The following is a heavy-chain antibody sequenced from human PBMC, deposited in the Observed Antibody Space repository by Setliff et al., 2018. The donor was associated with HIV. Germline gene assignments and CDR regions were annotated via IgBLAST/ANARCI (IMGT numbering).Heavy chain of an antibody. CDR3: ASYRKAERWLQLGGNFDY. Sequence: PSETLSLTCAVYGGSFSDYYWSWIRQPPGKGLEWIGEINHSGTTNYNPSLMSRVTLSVDTSKNQFSLMLGSVTPADTAVYYCASYRKAERWLQLGGNFDYWGQGTLVTVSS. V-gene: IGHV4-34*01. J-gene: IGHJ4*02. CDR2: INHSGTT. D-gene: IGHD5-12*01. CDR1: GGSFSDYY.